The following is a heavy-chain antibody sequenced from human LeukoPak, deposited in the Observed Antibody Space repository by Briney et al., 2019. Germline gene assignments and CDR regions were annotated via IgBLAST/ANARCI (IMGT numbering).Heavy chain of an antibody. V-gene: IGHV3-23*01. Sequence: GGSLRLSCAASGFTFSTYAMSWVRQGPGKGLEWVSAISNSGGSTYYADSVKGRFTISRDNSKNTLYLQMNSLRAEDTAVYYCAKALYYYGSGTIRGFDYWGQGTLVTVSS. CDR3: AKALYYYGSGTIRGFDY. CDR2: ISNSGGST. D-gene: IGHD3-10*01. J-gene: IGHJ4*02. CDR1: GFTFSTYA.